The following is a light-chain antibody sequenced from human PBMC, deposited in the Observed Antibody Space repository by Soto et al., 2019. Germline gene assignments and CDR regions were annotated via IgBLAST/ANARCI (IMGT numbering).Light chain of an antibody. J-gene: IGKJ3*01. CDR1: QSVSIN. CDR2: ETT. V-gene: IGKV3-15*01. CDR3: QQYDNWPPVT. Sequence: EIVMTQSPATLSVSPGESATLCCRASQSVSINLAWYQQKPGQAPRLLIYETTYRATGIPARFSGSGYGTEFTLTISSLQSEDSATYYCQQYDNWPPVTFGPGTKVDFK.